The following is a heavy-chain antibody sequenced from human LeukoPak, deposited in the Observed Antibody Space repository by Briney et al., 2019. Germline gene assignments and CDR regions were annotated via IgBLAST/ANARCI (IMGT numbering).Heavy chain of an antibody. V-gene: IGHV1-46*01. Sequence: ASVKVSCKASVGTFSRYAITWVRQAPGQGLEWMGIINPSGGSTSYAQKFQGRVTMTTDTSTSTAYMELSSLRSEDTAVYYCARGAEMATTDYYYYYMDVWGKGTTVTISS. D-gene: IGHD5-24*01. CDR1: VGTFSRYA. J-gene: IGHJ6*03. CDR2: INPSGGST. CDR3: ARGAEMATTDYYYYYMDV.